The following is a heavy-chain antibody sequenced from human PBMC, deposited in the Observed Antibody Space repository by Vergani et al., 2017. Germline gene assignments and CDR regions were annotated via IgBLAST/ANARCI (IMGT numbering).Heavy chain of an antibody. CDR3: AKDVDYCSGGSCYSEGVDY. D-gene: IGHD2-15*01. CDR1: GFTFSSYA. Sequence: EVQLLESGGGLVQPGGSLRLSCAASGFTFSSYAMSWVRQAPGKGLEWVSAISGSGDSTYYADSVKGRFTISRDNSKNTLYLQMNSLRAEDTAVYYCAKDVDYCSGGSCYSEGVDYWGQGTLVTVSS. J-gene: IGHJ4*02. CDR2: ISGSGDST. V-gene: IGHV3-23*01.